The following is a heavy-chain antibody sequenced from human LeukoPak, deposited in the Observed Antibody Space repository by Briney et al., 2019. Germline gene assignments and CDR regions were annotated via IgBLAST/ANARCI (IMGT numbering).Heavy chain of an antibody. CDR2: ISGSGGST. J-gene: IGHJ4*02. CDR1: GFTFSSYA. V-gene: IGHV3-23*01. Sequence: HAGGSLRLSCAASGFTFSSYAMSWVRQAPGKGLEWVSAISGSGGSTYYADSVKGRFTISRDNSKNTLYLQMNSLRAEDTAIYYCAKKDQEAESIAAAGTCDYWGQGTLVTVSS. CDR3: AKKDQEAESIAAAGTCDY. D-gene: IGHD6-13*01.